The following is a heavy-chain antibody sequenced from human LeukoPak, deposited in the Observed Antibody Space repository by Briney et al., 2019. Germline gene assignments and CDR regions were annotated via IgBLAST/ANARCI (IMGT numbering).Heavy chain of an antibody. CDR2: INTNTGNP. J-gene: IGHJ6*04. Sequence: ASVKVSCKASGYTFTSYAMNWVRQAPGQGLEWMGWINTNTGNPTYAQGFTGRFVFSLDTSVSTAYLQICSLKAEDTAVYYCARGFTMVRGVLTNHYYCYGMDVWGKGTTVTVSS. CDR1: GYTFTSYA. CDR3: ARGFTMVRGVLTNHYYCYGMDV. D-gene: IGHD3-10*01. V-gene: IGHV7-4-1*01.